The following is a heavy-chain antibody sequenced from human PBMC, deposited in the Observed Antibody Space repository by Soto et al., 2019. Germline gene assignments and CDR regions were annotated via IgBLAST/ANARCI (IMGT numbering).Heavy chain of an antibody. CDR1: GFNVGAFA. Sequence: PGGSLRLSCAASGFNVGAFAVNWVCQAPGKGLEWVSGISVSDAFIYYADSVRGRFSISRDASENILYLQMNSLRVDDTALYYCTRETVAGITGLDYWGPGTLVTAPQ. CDR3: TRETVAGITGLDY. CDR2: ISVSDAFI. V-gene: IGHV3-23*01. J-gene: IGHJ4*02. D-gene: IGHD1-20*01.